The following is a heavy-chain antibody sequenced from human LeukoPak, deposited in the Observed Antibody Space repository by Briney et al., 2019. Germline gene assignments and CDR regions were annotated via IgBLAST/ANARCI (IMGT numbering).Heavy chain of an antibody. D-gene: IGHD5-18*01. CDR3: ATGRGYSYGFGYYFDY. CDR2: INPNSGGT. J-gene: IGHJ4*02. Sequence: RASVKVSCKASGGTFSSYAISWVRQAPGQGLEWMGWINPNSGGTNYAQKFQGRVTMTRDTSISTAYMELSRLRSDDTAVYYCATGRGYSYGFGYYFDYWGQGTLVTVSS. CDR1: GGTFSSYA. V-gene: IGHV1-2*02.